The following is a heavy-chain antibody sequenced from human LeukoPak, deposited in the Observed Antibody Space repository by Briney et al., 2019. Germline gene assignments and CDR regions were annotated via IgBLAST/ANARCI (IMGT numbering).Heavy chain of an antibody. J-gene: IGHJ4*02. Sequence: GGSLRLSCEASGFTFTNYEINWVRQAPGKGLEWVSYVSSSGTIKHYADSVKGRFTISRDNAKNSLYLQMNSLRAEDTAVYYCARDRAAGAYPWYFDYWGQGTLVTVSS. CDR3: ARDRAAGAYPWYFDY. D-gene: IGHD3-16*01. CDR2: VSSSGTIK. V-gene: IGHV3-48*03. CDR1: GFTFTNYE.